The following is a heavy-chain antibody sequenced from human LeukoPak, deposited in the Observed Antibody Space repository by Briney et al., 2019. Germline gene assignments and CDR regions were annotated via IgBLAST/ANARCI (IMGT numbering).Heavy chain of an antibody. CDR2: INPNSGGT. V-gene: IGHV1-2*02. Sequence: APLKGSWKTSGYTCTGFYIDWVRQATGQGLEWMGWINPNSGGTNYAQKFQGRVTMTRDTSISTAYMELSRLRSDDTAVYYCASPRGSSSEVWGQGTLVTVSS. CDR1: GYTCTGFY. CDR3: ASPRGSSSEV. D-gene: IGHD6-6*01. J-gene: IGHJ4*02.